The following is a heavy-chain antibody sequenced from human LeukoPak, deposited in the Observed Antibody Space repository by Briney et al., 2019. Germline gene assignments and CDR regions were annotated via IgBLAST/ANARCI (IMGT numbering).Heavy chain of an antibody. Sequence: ASVKVSCKASGYTFTSYGISWVRQAPGQGLEWMGWISAYNGNTNYAQKLQGRVTMTTDTSTSTAYMELRSLRSDDTAVYYCVRAPGLYCSSTSCSLFDYWGQGTLVTVSS. CDR1: GYTFTSYG. D-gene: IGHD2-2*01. V-gene: IGHV1-18*01. J-gene: IGHJ4*02. CDR2: ISAYNGNT. CDR3: VRAPGLYCSSTSCSLFDY.